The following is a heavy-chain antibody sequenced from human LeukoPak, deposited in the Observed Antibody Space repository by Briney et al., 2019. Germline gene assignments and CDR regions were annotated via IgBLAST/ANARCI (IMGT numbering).Heavy chain of an antibody. CDR3: AAGGYSAWCDY. D-gene: IGHD6-19*01. CDR2: IDSSGTT. J-gene: IGHJ4*01. CDR1: EGSINTYF. Sequence: SETLSLTCSVSEGSINTYFWSWSRQRAGGGLEWSGRIDSSGTTSLNPSLKSRVTISQDKSKKQFSLKWSSVTAADTAVYYCAAGGYSAWCDYWGHGTQVIVSS. V-gene: IGHV4-4*07.